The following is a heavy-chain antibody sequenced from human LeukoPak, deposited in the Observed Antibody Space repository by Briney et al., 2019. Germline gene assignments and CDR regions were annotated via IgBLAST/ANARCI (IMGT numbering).Heavy chain of an antibody. CDR2: INPNSGGT. J-gene: IGHJ4*02. Sequence: ASVKVSCKASGYTFTGYYMHWVRQAPRQGLEWMGRINPNSGGTNYAQKFQGRVTMTRDTSISTAYMELSRLRSDDTAVYYCARWSGYSSSVDYWGQGTLVTVSS. CDR3: ARWSGYSSSVDY. CDR1: GYTFTGYY. D-gene: IGHD6-6*01. V-gene: IGHV1-2*06.